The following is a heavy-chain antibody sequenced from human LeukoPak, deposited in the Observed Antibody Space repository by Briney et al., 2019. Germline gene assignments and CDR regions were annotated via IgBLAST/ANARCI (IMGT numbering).Heavy chain of an antibody. CDR1: GFTFSSTS. CDR3: ARKTGGSLDI. Sequence: GGSLRLSCAASGFTFSSTSMNWVRQAPGKGLGWVTYISSSSSTIFYADSVKGRFTISRDNAKNSLYLEMNSLRAEDTAVYYCARKTGGSLDIWGQGTMVTVSS. J-gene: IGHJ3*02. CDR2: ISSSSSTI. V-gene: IGHV3-48*01. D-gene: IGHD7-27*01.